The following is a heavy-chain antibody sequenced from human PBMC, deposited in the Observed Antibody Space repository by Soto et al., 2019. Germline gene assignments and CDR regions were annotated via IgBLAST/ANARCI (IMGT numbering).Heavy chain of an antibody. D-gene: IGHD3-10*01. CDR3: ARHIGSGSYYRAVSWFDP. V-gene: IGHV4-39*01. CDR1: GGSISSSSYY. J-gene: IGHJ5*02. CDR2: IYYSGST. Sequence: SETLSLTCTVSGGSISSSSYYWGWIRQPPGKGLEWIGSIYYSGSTYYNPSLKSRVTISVDTSKNQFSLKLSSVTAADTAVYYCARHIGSGSYYRAVSWFDPWGQGTLVTVSS.